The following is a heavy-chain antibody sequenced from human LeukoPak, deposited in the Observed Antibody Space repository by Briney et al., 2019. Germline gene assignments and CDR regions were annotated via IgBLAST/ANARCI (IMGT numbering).Heavy chain of an antibody. CDR3: ARGSDILTGFPDYYGMDV. V-gene: IGHV4-59*01. D-gene: IGHD3-9*01. CDR1: GGSMSSYY. Sequence: SETLSLTCTVSGGSMSSYYWSWIRQPPGKGLEWIGYIYYSGSTNYNPSLKSRVTISVDTSKNQFSLKLSSVTAADTAVYYCARGSDILTGFPDYYGMDVWGQGTTVTVSS. J-gene: IGHJ6*02. CDR2: IYYSGST.